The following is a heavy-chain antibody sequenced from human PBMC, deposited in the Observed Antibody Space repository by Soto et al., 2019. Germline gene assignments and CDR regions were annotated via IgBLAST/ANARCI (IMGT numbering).Heavy chain of an antibody. CDR3: ARGGVSTRTFHY. CDR1: GYNFAGYW. J-gene: IGHJ4*02. D-gene: IGHD3-3*01. CDR2: IYPSDSDT. V-gene: IGHV5-51*01. Sequence: GESLKISCKGSGYNFAGYWIAWVRQMPGKGLELMGIIYPSDSDTRYRPSFQGQVTISADKSISSAYLQWSSLRASDTAMYYCARGGVSTRTFHYRGQGTPVPVSS.